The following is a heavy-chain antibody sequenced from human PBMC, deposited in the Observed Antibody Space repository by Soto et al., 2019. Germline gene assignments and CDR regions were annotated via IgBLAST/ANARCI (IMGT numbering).Heavy chain of an antibody. Sequence: QVQLVQSGAEVKKPGASVKVSCKASGYTFTSYGISWVRQAPGQGLEWMGWISAYNGNTNYAQKLQGRVTMTTDTSXXTAYMELRSLRSDDTAVYYCARAYCGGDCYPDFDYWGQGTLVTVSS. J-gene: IGHJ4*02. V-gene: IGHV1-18*01. CDR1: GYTFTSYG. CDR2: ISAYNGNT. CDR3: ARAYCGGDCYPDFDY. D-gene: IGHD2-21*02.